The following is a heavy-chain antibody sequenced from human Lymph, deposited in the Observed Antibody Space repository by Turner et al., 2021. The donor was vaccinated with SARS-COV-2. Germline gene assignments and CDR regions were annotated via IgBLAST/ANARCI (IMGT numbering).Heavy chain of an antibody. D-gene: IGHD3-10*01. V-gene: IGHV3-66*01. CDR2: IYSGGST. J-gene: IGHJ3*02. CDR3: ARDFREGAFDI. CDR1: GISVSRNY. Sequence: EVQLVESGGGLVRPGGPMKLSCAASGISVSRNYMRWVRQAPGKGLEWVSVIYSGGSTYYADSVKGRFTISRDNSKNTLYLQMNSLRAEDTAVYYCARDFREGAFDIWGQGTMVTISS.